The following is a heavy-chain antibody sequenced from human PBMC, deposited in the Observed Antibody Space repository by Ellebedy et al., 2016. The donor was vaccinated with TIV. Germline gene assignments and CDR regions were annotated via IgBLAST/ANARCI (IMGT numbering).Heavy chain of an antibody. CDR3: ARDLDAYYYYGMDV. V-gene: IGHV1-8*01. CDR1: GYTFTSYD. CDR2: MNPNSGNT. J-gene: IGHJ6*02. Sequence: AASVKVSCKASGYTFTSYDINWLRQATGQGLEWMGWMNPNSGNTGYAQKFQGRVTMTRNTSISTAYMELSSLRSEDTAVYYCARDLDAYYYYGMDVWGQGTTVTVSS.